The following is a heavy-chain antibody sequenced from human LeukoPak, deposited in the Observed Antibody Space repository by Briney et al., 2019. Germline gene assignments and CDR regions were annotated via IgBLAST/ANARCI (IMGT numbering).Heavy chain of an antibody. V-gene: IGHV3-66*01. CDR2: LYSDGTT. Sequence: GGSLRRSCAASGFTVKNNFMNWIRQAPGKGLEWVSVLYSDGTTYYAGSVQGRFTISRDHPKNTLYLQMNSLRAEDSAIYYCARESSNFLGGENYFDSWGQGTLVTVSS. D-gene: IGHD3-10*01. CDR3: ARESSNFLGGENYFDS. CDR1: GFTVKNNF. J-gene: IGHJ4*02.